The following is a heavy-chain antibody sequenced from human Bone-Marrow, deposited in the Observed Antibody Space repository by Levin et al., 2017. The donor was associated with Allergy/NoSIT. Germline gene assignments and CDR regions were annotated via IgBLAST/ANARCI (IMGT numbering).Heavy chain of an antibody. D-gene: IGHD3-10*01. Sequence: SQTLSLTCAISGDSVSSNTAVWHWIRQSPSRGLEWLGRTYYMSKWFNEYAVSVKSRITINPDTSKNQFSLQLNSVTPEDTAVYYCARGFGSVAPRFDSWGQGTLVTVSS. CDR3: ARGFGSVAPRFDS. V-gene: IGHV6-1*01. CDR2: TYYMSKWFN. CDR1: GDSVSSNTAV. J-gene: IGHJ4*02.